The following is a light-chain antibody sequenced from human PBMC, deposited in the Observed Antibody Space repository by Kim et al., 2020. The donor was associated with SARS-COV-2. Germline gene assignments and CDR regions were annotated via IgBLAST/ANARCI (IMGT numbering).Light chain of an antibody. J-gene: IGKJ1*01. CDR1: QSISSN. Sequence: IVLTQSPATLSVSPGERVTLSCRASQSISSNLAWYQLKPGQPPRLLIYHASSRAAGLPARFTGSGSGTEFTLTISSLQSEDFAVYSCQQYNNWPPAFGQGTKLEI. CDR2: HAS. V-gene: IGKV3-15*01. CDR3: QQYNNWPPA.